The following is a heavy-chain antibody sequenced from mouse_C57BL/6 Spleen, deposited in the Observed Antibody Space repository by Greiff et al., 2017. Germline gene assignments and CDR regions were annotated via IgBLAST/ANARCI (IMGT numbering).Heavy chain of an antibody. CDR3: ARGYYGRSLYCAMDY. CDR1: GYAFSSSW. D-gene: IGHD1-1*01. J-gene: IGHJ4*01. Sequence: VQLQQSGPELVKPGASVKISCKASGYAFSSSWMNWVKQRPGKGLEWIGRIYPGDGDTNYNGKFKGKATLTADKSSSTAYMQHSSLTSEDSAVYFCARGYYGRSLYCAMDYWGQGTSVTVSS. V-gene: IGHV1-82*01. CDR2: IYPGDGDT.